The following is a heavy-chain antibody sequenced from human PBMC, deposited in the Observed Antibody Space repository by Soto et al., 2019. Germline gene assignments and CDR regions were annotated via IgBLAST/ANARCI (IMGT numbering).Heavy chain of an antibody. Sequence: EVQLVESGGGLVQPGGSLRLSCAASGFTFSSYWMSWVRQAPGKGLEWVANIKQDGSEKYYVDSVKGRFTISRDNAKNSLYLQVNSLRAEYTAVYYCARGGHCRSTSGYTSRAACDIWGQGTMVTVSS. CDR2: IKQDGSEK. CDR1: GFTFSSYW. V-gene: IGHV3-7*01. D-gene: IGHD2-2*02. J-gene: IGHJ3*02. CDR3: ARGGHCRSTSGYTSRAACDI.